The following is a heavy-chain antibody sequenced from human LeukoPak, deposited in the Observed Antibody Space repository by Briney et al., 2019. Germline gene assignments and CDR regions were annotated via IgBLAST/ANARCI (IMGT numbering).Heavy chain of an antibody. CDR2: INSDGSST. D-gene: IGHD2-8*02. Sequence: QSEGSLRLSCAASGFTFSSYWTHWVRQAPGKGLVWVSRINSDGSSTSYADSVKGRFTISRDNAKNTLYLQMNSLRAEDTAVYYCARSPPVVYVDYWGQGTLVTVSS. J-gene: IGHJ4*02. V-gene: IGHV3-74*01. CDR3: ARSPPVVYVDY. CDR1: GFTFSSYW.